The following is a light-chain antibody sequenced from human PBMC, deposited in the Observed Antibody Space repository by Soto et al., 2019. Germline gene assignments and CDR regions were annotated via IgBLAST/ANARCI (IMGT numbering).Light chain of an antibody. V-gene: IGKV3-15*01. J-gene: IGKJ5*01. CDR1: QTVRNN. CDR2: GAS. CDR3: QQYNYWPPIT. Sequence: EFVLTQSPGTLSLSPGERATLSCRAIQTVRNNYLAWYQQKPGQAPRLLIYGASTRATGIPARFSGGGSGTEFTLTISSLQSEDFALYYCQQYNYWPPITFGQVTRLEIK.